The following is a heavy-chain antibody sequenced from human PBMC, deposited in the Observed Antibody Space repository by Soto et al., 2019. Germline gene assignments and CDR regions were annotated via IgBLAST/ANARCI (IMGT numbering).Heavy chain of an antibody. V-gene: IGHV3-30*18. CDR1: GFTFSSDG. D-gene: IGHD7-27*01. Sequence: QVQLVESGGGVVQPGRSLRLSCAASGFTFSSDGMHWVRQAPGKGLEWVAVISYDGSNKYYADSVKGRFTISRDNSNNTLYLQMHSLRAEDTAVYYCAKDLLGPGRPYGMDVWGQGTTVTVSS. CDR3: AKDLLGPGRPYGMDV. CDR2: ISYDGSNK. J-gene: IGHJ6*02.